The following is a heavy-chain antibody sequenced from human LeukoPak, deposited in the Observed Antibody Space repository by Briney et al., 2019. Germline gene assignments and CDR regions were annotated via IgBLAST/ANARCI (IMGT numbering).Heavy chain of an antibody. Sequence: SETLSLTCTVSGGSISSLRHYWGWIRQTPGQGLEWIGNIYYSLTTYYNPSLRSRVSISLDTSKNEFSLKLNSVTAADTAVYYCARSPPDSSGYYSGWFDPWGQGTLVTVSS. CDR3: ARSPPDSSGYYSGWFDP. D-gene: IGHD3-22*01. CDR1: GGSISSLRHY. J-gene: IGHJ5*02. CDR2: IYYSLTT. V-gene: IGHV4-39*01.